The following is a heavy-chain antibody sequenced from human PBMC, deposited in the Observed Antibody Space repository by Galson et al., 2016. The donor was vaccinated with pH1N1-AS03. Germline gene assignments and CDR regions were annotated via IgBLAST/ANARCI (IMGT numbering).Heavy chain of an antibody. Sequence: SLRLSCAASGFTFTNYSMNWVRQAPGQGLEWVSSISSSTSYIYYGDSVKGRFTISRDNVKNSLYLQMTSLRAEDTAVYYCSRGDYCSSTSCFWLPLYGMDGWGQGTAVTVSS. J-gene: IGHJ6*02. CDR1: GFTFTNYS. CDR2: ISSSTSYI. V-gene: IGHV3-21*01. D-gene: IGHD2-2*01. CDR3: SRGDYCSSTSCFWLPLYGMDG.